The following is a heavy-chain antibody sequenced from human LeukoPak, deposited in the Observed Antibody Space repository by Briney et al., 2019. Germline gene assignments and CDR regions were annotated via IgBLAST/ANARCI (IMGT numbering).Heavy chain of an antibody. D-gene: IGHD4-11*01. CDR1: GYSISSGYY. CDR2: IYHSGST. V-gene: IGHV4-38-2*01. J-gene: IGHJ4*02. Sequence: PSETLSLTCAVSGYSISSGYYWGWIRQPPGKGLEWIGSIYHSGSTYYNPSLKSRVTISVDTSKNQFSLKLSFVTAADTAVFYCARYGGNDYSKFDYWGQGTLVTVSS. CDR3: ARYGGNDYSKFDY.